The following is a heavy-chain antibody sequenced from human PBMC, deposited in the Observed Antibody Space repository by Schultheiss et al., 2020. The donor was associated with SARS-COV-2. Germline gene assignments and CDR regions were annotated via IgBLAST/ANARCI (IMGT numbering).Heavy chain of an antibody. CDR1: GYTLTELS. CDR2: FDPEDGET. CDR3: ATEVVPAANSYYYYYGMDV. V-gene: IGHV1-24*01. D-gene: IGHD2-2*01. J-gene: IGHJ6*02. Sequence: ASVKVSCKASGYTLTELSMHWVRQAPGKGLEWMGGFDPEDGETIYAQKFQGRVTMTEDTSTDTAYMELSSLRSEDTAVYYCATEVVPAANSYYYYYGMDVWGQGTTVTVSS.